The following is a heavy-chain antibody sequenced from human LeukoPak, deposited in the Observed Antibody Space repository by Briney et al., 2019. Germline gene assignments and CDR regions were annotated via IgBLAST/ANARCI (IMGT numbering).Heavy chain of an antibody. J-gene: IGHJ5*02. D-gene: IGHD3-3*01. V-gene: IGHV1-18*01. Sequence: KVSCKASGYTFTSYGISWVRQAPGQGLEWMGWISAYNGNTNYAQKLQGRVTMTTDTSTSTAYMELRSLRSDDTAVYYCARSLAYYDFWSGYSENNWFDPWGQGTLVTVSS. CDR1: GYTFTSYG. CDR3: ARSLAYYDFWSGYSENNWFDP. CDR2: ISAYNGNT.